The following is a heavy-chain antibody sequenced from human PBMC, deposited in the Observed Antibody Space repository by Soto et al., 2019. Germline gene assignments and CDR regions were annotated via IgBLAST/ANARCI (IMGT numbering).Heavy chain of an antibody. CDR2: INPNSGGT. Sequence: ASVKVSCKASGYTFTGYYMHWVRQAPGQGLEWMGWINPNSGGTNYAQKFQGWVTMTRDTSISTAYMELSRLRSDDTAVYYCARDRGYYDYVWGSYRSGGWFDPWGQGTLVTVSS. CDR3: ARDRGYYDYVWGSYRSGGWFDP. D-gene: IGHD3-16*02. CDR1: GYTFTGYY. V-gene: IGHV1-2*04. J-gene: IGHJ5*02.